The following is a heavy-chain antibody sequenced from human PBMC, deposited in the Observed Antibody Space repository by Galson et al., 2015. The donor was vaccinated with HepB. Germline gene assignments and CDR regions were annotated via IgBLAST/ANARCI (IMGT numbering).Heavy chain of an antibody. CDR2: ISYDGSYK. V-gene: IGHV3-30*04. CDR1: GFTFSRYK. J-gene: IGHJ3*02. Sequence: SLRLSCAASGFTFSRYKMYWVRQAPGKGLEWVAVISYDGSYKYYGDSVKGRFTISRDNSKSTLYLQMNSLRTEDTSFYYCAREGSPQSSSWYAFDIWGQGTMVTVSS. CDR3: AREGSPQSSSWYAFDI. D-gene: IGHD6-13*01.